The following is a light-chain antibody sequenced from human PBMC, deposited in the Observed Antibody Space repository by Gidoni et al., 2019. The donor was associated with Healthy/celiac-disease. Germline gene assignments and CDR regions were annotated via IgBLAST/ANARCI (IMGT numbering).Light chain of an antibody. V-gene: IGLV3-1*01. J-gene: IGLJ2*01. CDR2: ENK. CDR1: ELGRKS. CDR3: QAWDSGTVI. Sequence: SYELTQPTAVSVSPGQTATITCAGDELGRKSASWYQQKTGQSPVLLMFENKKRPTGIPERFSGSTSGNTATLTLSGTQDIDESDYFCQAWDSGTVIFGGGTKLTVL.